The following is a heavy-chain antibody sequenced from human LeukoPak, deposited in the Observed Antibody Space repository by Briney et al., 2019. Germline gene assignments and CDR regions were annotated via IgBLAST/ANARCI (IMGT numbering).Heavy chain of an antibody. CDR1: GFTFNSYW. Sequence: GGSLRLSCAASGFTFNSYWMHWVRQAPGKGLVWVSRIKSDGSSTTYADSVKGRFTISRDNARNTLYLQMNSLRAEDTAVYYCARGGYDGNRGDFDYWGQGTLVTVSS. V-gene: IGHV3-74*01. CDR3: ARGGYDGNRGDFDY. D-gene: IGHD4-23*01. CDR2: IKSDGSST. J-gene: IGHJ4*02.